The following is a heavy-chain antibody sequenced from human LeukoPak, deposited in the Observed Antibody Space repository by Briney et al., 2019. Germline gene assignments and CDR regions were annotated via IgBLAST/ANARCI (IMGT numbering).Heavy chain of an antibody. CDR3: ARQGNSWYALRFDY. CDR1: GGSISSSSNY. Sequence: SETLSLTCTVSGGSISSSSNYWGWIRQPPGKGLEWIGTIYYTGSTQYNSSLESRVTISVDTSKNQFSLKLSSVTAAETAVYYCARQGNSWYALRFDYWGQGTLVTVSS. CDR2: IYYTGST. J-gene: IGHJ4*02. V-gene: IGHV4-39*01. D-gene: IGHD6-13*01.